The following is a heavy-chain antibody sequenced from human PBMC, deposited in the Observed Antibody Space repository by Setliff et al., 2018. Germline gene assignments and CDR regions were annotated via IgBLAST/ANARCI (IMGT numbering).Heavy chain of an antibody. J-gene: IGHJ4*02. V-gene: IGHV1-8*01. D-gene: IGHD3-3*01. CDR3: ARGPRHNFWSGYYLVAVNY. Sequence: GASVKVSCKASGGTFSSYDISWVRQAPGQGLEWMGWINPNSGNTGYAQNFQGRVTMTRNTSISTAYMELSSLRFEDTAVYYCARGPRHNFWSGYYLVAVNYWGQGTLVTVSS. CDR1: GGTFSSYD. CDR2: INPNSGNT.